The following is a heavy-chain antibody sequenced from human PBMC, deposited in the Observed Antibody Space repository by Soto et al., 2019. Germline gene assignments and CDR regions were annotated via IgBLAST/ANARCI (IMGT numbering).Heavy chain of an antibody. V-gene: IGHV5-51*01. D-gene: IGHD6-13*01. CDR1: GYSFTSYW. J-gene: IGHJ3*02. Sequence: PGESLKISCKGSGYSFTSYWIGWVRQMPGKGLEWMGIIYPGDSDTRYSPSFQGQVTISADKSISTAYLQWSSLKASDTAMYYCARHPFWGFVSIAAGDAFDIWGQGTMVTVSS. CDR3: ARHPFWGFVSIAAGDAFDI. CDR2: IYPGDSDT.